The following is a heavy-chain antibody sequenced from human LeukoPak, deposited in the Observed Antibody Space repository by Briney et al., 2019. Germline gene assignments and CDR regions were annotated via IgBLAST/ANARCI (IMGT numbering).Heavy chain of an antibody. CDR2: ISGSGGRT. Sequence: PGGSLRLSCAASGFTFSSYAMSWVRQAPGKGLEWVSAISGSGGRTYYADSVKGRFTISRDNSKNTLYLQMNSLRAEDTAVYYCAKDPELRYSHDFDYWGQGTLVTVSS. D-gene: IGHD3-9*01. CDR1: GFTFSSYA. J-gene: IGHJ4*02. V-gene: IGHV3-23*01. CDR3: AKDPELRYSHDFDY.